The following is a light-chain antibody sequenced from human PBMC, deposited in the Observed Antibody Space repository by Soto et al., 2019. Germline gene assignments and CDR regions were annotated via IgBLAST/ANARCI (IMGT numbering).Light chain of an antibody. CDR2: GAS. Sequence: EIVLTQSPGTLSLSPGERATLSCRASQSVSSSYLAWYQQKPGQAPRLLIYGASSRATGIPDRFSGSGSGTDFTLTISRLEPDDVAVYYCQQDGSLGIFGGGTKVEIK. J-gene: IGKJ4*01. CDR1: QSVSSSY. CDR3: QQDGSLGI. V-gene: IGKV3-20*01.